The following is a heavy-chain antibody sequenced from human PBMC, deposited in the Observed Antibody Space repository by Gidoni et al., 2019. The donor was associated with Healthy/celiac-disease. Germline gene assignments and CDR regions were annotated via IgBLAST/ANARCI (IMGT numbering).Heavy chain of an antibody. J-gene: IGHJ4*02. D-gene: IGHD2-21*02. CDR3: ARRKKGGGNLGFDY. Sequence: EVQLVESGGGLVQPGGSLRLSCAASGFTFSSYWMSWVRQAPGKGLEWVANIKQDGSEKYYVDSVKGRFTISRDNAKNSLYLQMNSLRAEDTAVYYCARRKKGGGNLGFDYWGQGTLVTVSS. V-gene: IGHV3-7*01. CDR1: GFTFSSYW. CDR2: IKQDGSEK.